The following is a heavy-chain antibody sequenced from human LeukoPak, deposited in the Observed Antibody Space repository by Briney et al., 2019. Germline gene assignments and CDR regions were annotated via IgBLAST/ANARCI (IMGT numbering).Heavy chain of an antibody. CDR3: ARESHETREDY. D-gene: IGHD1-1*01. CDR1: GYTFTSYG. Sequence: ASVKVSCKASGYTFTSYGISWVRQAPGQGLEWMGWISANNGDTDYPPKLQDRVTMTTDTYTSTAYMELRSLRSDDTAMYYCARESHETREDYWGQGTLVTVSS. J-gene: IGHJ4*02. V-gene: IGHV1-18*01. CDR2: ISANNGDT.